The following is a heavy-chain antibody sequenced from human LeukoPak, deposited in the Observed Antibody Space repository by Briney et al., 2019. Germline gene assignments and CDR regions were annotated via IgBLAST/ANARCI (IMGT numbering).Heavy chain of an antibody. Sequence: PGGSLRLSREASGFTFHTYNMFWVRQAPGKRLESVAVFSYDGKHIDYAASVQGRFIISRDITRNTLHLDMSNLRDEDTAVYYCAGAGLQIWHSVGRFEVWGQGALVTVPS. CDR3: AGAGLQIWHSVGRFEV. V-gene: IGHV3-30*04. CDR2: FSYDGKHI. J-gene: IGHJ1*01. D-gene: IGHD1-26*01. CDR1: GFTFHTYN.